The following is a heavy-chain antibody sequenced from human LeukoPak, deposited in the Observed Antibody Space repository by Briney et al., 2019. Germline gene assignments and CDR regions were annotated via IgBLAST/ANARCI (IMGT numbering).Heavy chain of an antibody. CDR2: INHSGST. Sequence: SETLSLTCAVYGGSFSGYYWSWLRQPPGKGLEWIGEINHSGSTNYNPSLKSRVTISVDTSKNQFSLKLSSVTAADTAVYYCARGWYYDSSADYYYGMDVWGQGTTVTVSS. CDR1: GGSFSGYY. J-gene: IGHJ6*02. V-gene: IGHV4-34*01. CDR3: ARGWYYDSSADYYYGMDV. D-gene: IGHD3-22*01.